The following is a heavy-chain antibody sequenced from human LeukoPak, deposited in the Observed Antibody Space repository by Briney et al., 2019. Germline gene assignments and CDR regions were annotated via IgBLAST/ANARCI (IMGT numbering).Heavy chain of an antibody. CDR3: ARLIPETTGLRKNYFDY. D-gene: IGHD1-20*01. J-gene: IGHJ4*02. Sequence: SETLSLTCTVSGDSISSSYWNWIRQTPGKGLEWIGYISASGNTNYNPSLKSRIIISVDMSKNQFSLKLSSVTAADTAVYYCARLIPETTGLRKNYFDYWGQGTLVTVSS. CDR1: GDSISSSY. CDR2: ISASGNT. V-gene: IGHV4-4*09.